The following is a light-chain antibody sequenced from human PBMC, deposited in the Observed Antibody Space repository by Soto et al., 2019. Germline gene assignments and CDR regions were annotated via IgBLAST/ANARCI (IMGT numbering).Light chain of an antibody. V-gene: IGLV2-23*01. CDR1: SSDVGSYNL. J-gene: IGLJ3*02. Sequence: QSVLTQPASVSGSPGQSITISCTGTSSDVGSYNLVSWYQQNPGKAPKLMIYEGTKRPSGVSNRFSGSQSGNTASLTISGLQADDEADYYCCSYAGDRTWVFGGGTKLTVL. CDR3: CSYAGDRTWV. CDR2: EGT.